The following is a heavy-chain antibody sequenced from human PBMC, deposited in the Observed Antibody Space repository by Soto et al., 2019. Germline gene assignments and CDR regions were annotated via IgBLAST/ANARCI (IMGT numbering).Heavy chain of an antibody. V-gene: IGHV4-34*01. CDR3: ARGTGSSFYY. Sequence: QVHLHQWGTGLLKPSETLSLTCAVSGESLSGYYWTWLRQSPEKGLEWIGEINHSTNTNWWIGESNHSGNTNYNPTLKSRVSISLDTSSSHCSLKLTSVTAADTAVYYCARGTGSSFYYWGQGTLVTVSS. CDR2: INHSTNTNWWIGESNHSGNT. CDR1: GESLSGYY. D-gene: IGHD6-13*01. J-gene: IGHJ4*02.